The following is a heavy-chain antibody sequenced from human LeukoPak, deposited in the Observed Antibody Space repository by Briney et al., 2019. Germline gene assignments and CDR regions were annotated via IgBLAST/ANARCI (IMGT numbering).Heavy chain of an antibody. D-gene: IGHD2/OR15-2a*01. J-gene: IGHJ5*02. Sequence: GGSLRLSCAASGFTFSSYSMNWVRQAPGKGLEWVSSISSSSSYIYYADSVKGRFTISGDNAKNSLYLQMNSLRAEDTAVYYCARLSTSRPFDPWGQGTLVTVSS. V-gene: IGHV3-21*01. CDR3: ARLSTSRPFDP. CDR1: GFTFSSYS. CDR2: ISSSSSYI.